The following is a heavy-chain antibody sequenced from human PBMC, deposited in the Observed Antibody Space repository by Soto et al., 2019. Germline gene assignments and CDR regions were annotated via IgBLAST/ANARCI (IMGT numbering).Heavy chain of an antibody. V-gene: IGHV2-70*04. CDR2: IDWDDDK. CDR1: GFSLSTSGMR. Sequence: SGPTLVNPTQTLTLTCTFSGFSLSTSGMRVSWIRQPPGKALEWLARIDWDDDKFYSTSLKTRLTISKDTSKNQVVPTMTNMDPVDTATYYCARSGYSYGPHHYYYGMDVWGQGTTVTVSS. CDR3: ARSGYSYGPHHYYYGMDV. J-gene: IGHJ6*02. D-gene: IGHD5-18*01.